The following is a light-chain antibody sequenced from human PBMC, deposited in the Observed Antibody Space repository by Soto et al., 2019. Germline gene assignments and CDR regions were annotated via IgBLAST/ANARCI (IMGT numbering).Light chain of an antibody. CDR2: AAS. J-gene: IGKJ4*01. Sequence: DIQMTQSPSSLSASVGDRVTISCRASQGVSSYLAWFQQKPGKVPKLLIYAASTLQSGVPSRFSGSGSGTDFTLTISSLQPDDVATYYCHKYDNAPLTFGGGTKVEIK. CDR3: HKYDNAPLT. CDR1: QGVSSY. V-gene: IGKV1-27*01.